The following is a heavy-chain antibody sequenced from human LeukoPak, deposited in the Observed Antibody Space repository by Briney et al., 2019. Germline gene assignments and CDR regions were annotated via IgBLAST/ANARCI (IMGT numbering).Heavy chain of an antibody. CDR2: IVVGSGNT. J-gene: IGHJ3*02. D-gene: IGHD2-2*01. Sequence: SVKVSCKASVFTFTSSAVQWVRQARGQRLEWIGWIVVGSGNTNYAHKFQERLTITRDMSTSTVYMELSRMRSEDTAVYYCAESLICSSTSCPRAGAFDIWGQGTMVTVSS. CDR1: VFTFTSSA. CDR3: AESLICSSTSCPRAGAFDI. V-gene: IGHV1-58*01.